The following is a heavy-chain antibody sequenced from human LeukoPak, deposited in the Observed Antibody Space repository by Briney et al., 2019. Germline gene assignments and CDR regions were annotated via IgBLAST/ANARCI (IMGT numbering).Heavy chain of an antibody. J-gene: IGHJ5*02. V-gene: IGHV1-8*01. CDR1: GYTFTSYD. CDR3: ARSPANRGAARASGRLVNWFDP. CDR2: MNPNSGNT. D-gene: IGHD6-13*01. Sequence: GASVKVSCKASGYTFTSYDINWVRQATGQGLEWMGWMNPNSGNTGYAQRFQGRVTITRNTSISTAYMELSSLRSEDTAVYYCARSPANRGAARASGRLVNWFDPWGQGTLVTVSS.